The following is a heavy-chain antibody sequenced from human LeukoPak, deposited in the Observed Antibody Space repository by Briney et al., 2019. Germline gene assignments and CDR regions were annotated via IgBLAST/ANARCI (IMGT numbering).Heavy chain of an antibody. CDR3: ARRAYYYDNSGYYSPTRVYYFDY. J-gene: IGHJ4*02. CDR2: ISGSGGST. V-gene: IGHV3-23*01. Sequence: PGGSLRLSCAASGFTFSSYAMSWVRQAPGKGLEWVSAISGSGGSTYYADSVKGRFTISRDNSKNTLYLQMNSLRAEDTAVYYCARRAYYYDNSGYYSPTRVYYFDYWGQGTLVTVSS. CDR1: GFTFSSYA. D-gene: IGHD3-22*01.